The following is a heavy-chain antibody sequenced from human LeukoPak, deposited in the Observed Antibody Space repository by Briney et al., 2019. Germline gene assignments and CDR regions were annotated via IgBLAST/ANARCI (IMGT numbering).Heavy chain of an antibody. D-gene: IGHD3-10*01. CDR3: ARDSTYYYESGSSGPHYFDN. CDR1: GFTFSDYY. CDR2: ISSSGSTI. Sequence: GGSLRLSCAASGFTFSDYYMSWIRQAPGKGLEWVSYISSSGSTIYYADSVKGRFTISRDNAKNSLYLQLNSLRHKDTAVYYCARDSTYYYESGSSGPHYFDNWGQGTLVTVAS. V-gene: IGHV3-11*04. J-gene: IGHJ4*02.